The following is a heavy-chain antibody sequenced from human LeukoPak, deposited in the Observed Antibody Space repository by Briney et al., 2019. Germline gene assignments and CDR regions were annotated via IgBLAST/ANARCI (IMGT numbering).Heavy chain of an antibody. CDR2: IRSKAYRGIT. CDR3: TRVHYYDSSGYCGY. J-gene: IGHJ4*02. V-gene: IGHV3-49*04. CDR1: GFIFSSYG. D-gene: IGHD3-22*01. Sequence: GGSLRLSCAPSGFIFSSYGMSWVRQAPGRGLEWVGFIRSKAYRGITEYAESVKGRFNISRDDSKSIAYLQVNSLKTEDTAVYYCTRVHYYDSSGYCGYWGQGTLVTVSS.